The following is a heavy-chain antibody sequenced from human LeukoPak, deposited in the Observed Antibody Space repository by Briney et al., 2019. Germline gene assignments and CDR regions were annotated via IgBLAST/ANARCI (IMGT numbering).Heavy chain of an antibody. Sequence: GGSLRLSCAASGFTFTNYAMTWVRQAPGKGLEWVSAISGSGGNKYYAESVRGRFTISRDNTKNSLYLQMDSLTADDTAVYFCACVRGPSDYWGQGTLVTVSS. CDR1: GFTFTNYA. V-gene: IGHV3-23*01. J-gene: IGHJ4*02. CDR2: ISGSGGNK. CDR3: ACVRGPSDY. D-gene: IGHD3-16*01.